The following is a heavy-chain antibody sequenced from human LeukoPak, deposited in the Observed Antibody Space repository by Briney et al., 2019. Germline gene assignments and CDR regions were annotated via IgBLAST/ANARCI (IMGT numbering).Heavy chain of an antibody. CDR1: GGSINTYY. CDR3: ARGVGWLRPFRLTNWFDP. Sequence: PSETLSLTCTVSGGSINTYYWSWIRQPPGKGLEWIGEINHSGSTNYNPSLKSRVTISVDTSKNQFSLKLSSVTAADTAVYYCARGVGWLRPFRLTNWFDPWGQGTLVTVSS. D-gene: IGHD5-12*01. CDR2: INHSGST. V-gene: IGHV4-34*01. J-gene: IGHJ5*02.